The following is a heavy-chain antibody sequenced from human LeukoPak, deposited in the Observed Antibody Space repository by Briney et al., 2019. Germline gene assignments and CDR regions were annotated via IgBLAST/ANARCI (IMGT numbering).Heavy chain of an antibody. Sequence: GRSLRLSCAASGFTFINYGMHWVRQAPGKGLEWVAVISYDGTNKYYADSVKGRFTISRDNTKNTLYLQMNSLKTDDTAVYYCANYGDYQYFDYWGQGTPVTVSS. J-gene: IGHJ4*02. CDR3: ANYGDYQYFDY. V-gene: IGHV3-30*18. CDR1: GFTFINYG. CDR2: ISYDGTNK. D-gene: IGHD4-17*01.